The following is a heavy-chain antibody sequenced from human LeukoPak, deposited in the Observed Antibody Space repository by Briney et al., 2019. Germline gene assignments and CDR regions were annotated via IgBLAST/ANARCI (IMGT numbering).Heavy chain of an antibody. CDR2: ISSSSSTI. CDR3: ARDRGYCSSTSCSFDY. Sequence: GGSLRLSCAASGFTFSSYSMNWVRQAPGKGLEWVSYISSSSSTIYYADSVKGRFTISRDNAKNSLYLQMNSLRAEDTAVYYCARDRGYCSSTSCSFDYWGQGTLVTVSS. J-gene: IGHJ4*02. V-gene: IGHV3-48*04. D-gene: IGHD2-2*01. CDR1: GFTFSSYS.